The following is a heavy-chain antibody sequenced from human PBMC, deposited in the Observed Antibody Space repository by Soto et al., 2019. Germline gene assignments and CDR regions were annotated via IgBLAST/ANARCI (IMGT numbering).Heavy chain of an antibody. CDR1: GGAVGSGTYY. Sequence: SETLSLTCTVSGGAVGSGTYYWSWIRQPPGKGLEWIGHIYFTGSTNYNPSLKSRVTMSLDTSRNQFSLKLSSVTAADTAVYYCTRGPPRVQWFDPWGLGTLVTVSS. CDR2: IYFTGST. V-gene: IGHV4-61*01. J-gene: IGHJ5*02. CDR3: TRGPPRVQWFDP.